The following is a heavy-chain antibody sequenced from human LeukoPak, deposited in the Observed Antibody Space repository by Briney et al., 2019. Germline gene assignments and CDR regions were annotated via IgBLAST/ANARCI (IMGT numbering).Heavy chain of an antibody. J-gene: IGHJ6*03. Sequence: AAVKVSCKAAGYTFSSYGIGGVRQPPGQGLEGMGWISGYNGNTKYAQNFQGRVTMTKEPSTSTAYMELRRLRSDDPAVYFCARGAPRGGDHFYMDVWGKGTAVTVSS. V-gene: IGHV1-18*01. CDR3: ARGAPRGGDHFYMDV. D-gene: IGHD3-10*01. CDR2: ISGYNGNT. CDR1: GYTFSSYG.